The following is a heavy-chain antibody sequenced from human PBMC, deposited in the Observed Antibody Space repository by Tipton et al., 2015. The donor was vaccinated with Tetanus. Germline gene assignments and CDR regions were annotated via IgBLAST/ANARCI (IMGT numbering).Heavy chain of an antibody. CDR2: IFHSGST. CDR3: ARNVYTVTNDAFDI. D-gene: IGHD4-11*01. J-gene: IGHJ3*02. V-gene: IGHV4-59*08. CDR1: GGSMSNNY. Sequence: TLSLTCTVSGGSMSNNYWSWIRQPPGKGLEWIAYIFHSGSTNYSPSLKSRVSISIDTSQNQFSLRLTSVTAADTAVYFCARNVYTVTNDAFDIWGHGTLVNVSS.